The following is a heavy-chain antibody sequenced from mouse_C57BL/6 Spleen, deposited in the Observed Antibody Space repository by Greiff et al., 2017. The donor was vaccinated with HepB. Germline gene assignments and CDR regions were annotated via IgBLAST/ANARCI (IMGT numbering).Heavy chain of an antibody. Sequence: EVQLVESGGGLVQPGGSLKLSCAASGFTFSDYYMYWVRQTPEKRLEWVAYISNGGGSTYYPDTVKGRCTISRDNAKNTLYLQMSRLKSEDTAMYYCARHRFDYWGQGTTLTVSS. J-gene: IGHJ2*01. V-gene: IGHV5-12*01. CDR1: GFTFSDYY. CDR2: ISNGGGST. CDR3: ARHRFDY.